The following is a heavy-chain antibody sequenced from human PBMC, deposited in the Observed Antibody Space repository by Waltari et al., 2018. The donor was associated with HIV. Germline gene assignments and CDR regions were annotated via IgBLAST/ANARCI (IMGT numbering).Heavy chain of an antibody. CDR1: GDSISISYYY. Sequence: QLQLQESGPGLVKPSETLSPTCSVSGDSISISYYYWGGFRHPPGKGLAWIGSIYYSGSTYDNHSLKSRVTISVDTSKNQFSLKLSSVTAADTAIYYCARHEPRNTWFDPWGQGTLVTVSS. V-gene: IGHV4-39*01. CDR2: IYYSGST. CDR3: ARHEPRNTWFDP. J-gene: IGHJ5*02.